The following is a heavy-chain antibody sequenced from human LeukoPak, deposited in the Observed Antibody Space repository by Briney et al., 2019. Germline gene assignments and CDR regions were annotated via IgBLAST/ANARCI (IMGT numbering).Heavy chain of an antibody. V-gene: IGHV3-21*01. CDR2: ISSSSYI. D-gene: IGHD3-3*01. CDR3: ARDSAVLEWLYNSRRDFDH. J-gene: IGHJ4*02. CDR1: GFTFSSYS. Sequence: GGSLRLSCAASGFTFSSYSMNWVRQAPGKGLEWVSSISSSSYIYYADSVKGRFTISRDNAKNSLYLQMNSLRAEDTAVCYCARDSAVLEWLYNSRRDFDHWGQGTLVTVSS.